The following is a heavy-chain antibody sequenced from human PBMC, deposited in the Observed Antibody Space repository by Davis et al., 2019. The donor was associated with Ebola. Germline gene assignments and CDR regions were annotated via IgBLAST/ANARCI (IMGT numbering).Heavy chain of an antibody. V-gene: IGHV2-5*01. J-gene: IGHJ4*02. Sequence: SGPTLVTPTQTLTLTCTLSGFSPPTSGVGVGWIRQSPGEALEWLALIYWYDDKLYSPSLTNRVTITKDTSKNQVVLTITNIDPVDAATYYCVHSRIALMMFAAKGVFYFDYWGQGALVTVSS. CDR3: VHSRIALMMFAAKGVFYFDY. D-gene: IGHD2-8*01. CDR1: GFSPPTSGVG. CDR2: IYWYDDK.